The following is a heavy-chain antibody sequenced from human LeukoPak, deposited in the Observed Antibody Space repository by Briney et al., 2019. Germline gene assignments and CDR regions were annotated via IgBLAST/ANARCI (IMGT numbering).Heavy chain of an antibody. CDR3: ARLRSYADPPDY. CDR1: GGSISSSSSY. D-gene: IGHD4-17*01. V-gene: IGHV4-39*01. J-gene: IGHJ4*02. Sequence: SETLSLTCTVSGGSISSSSSYWGWIRQPPGKGLEWIGSMSYSGSTYYNPSLKSRVTISLDTSKNQFSLKLTSVTAADTAVYYCARLRSYADPPDYWGQGTLVTVSS. CDR2: MSYSGST.